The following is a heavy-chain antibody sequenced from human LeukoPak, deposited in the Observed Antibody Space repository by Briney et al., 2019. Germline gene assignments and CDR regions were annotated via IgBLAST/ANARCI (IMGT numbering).Heavy chain of an antibody. V-gene: IGHV5-51*01. Sequence: GESLKISCKGSGYHFTTYSIGWVRQMPGKGLEWMGIIYPGDSDARYSPSFQGQVTILVDKSISTAYLQWSSLKASDTAMYYCAGGYSGYDQIDYWGQGTLVTVSS. J-gene: IGHJ4*02. CDR3: AGGYSGYDQIDY. D-gene: IGHD5-12*01. CDR1: GYHFTTYS. CDR2: IYPGDSDA.